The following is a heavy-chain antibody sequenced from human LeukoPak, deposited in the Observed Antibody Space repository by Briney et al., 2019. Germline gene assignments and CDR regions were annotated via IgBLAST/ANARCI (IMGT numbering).Heavy chain of an antibody. CDR3: ARDVGYGDY. Sequence: PGGSLRLSCAASGFTFSNYYMAWVRQAPRKGLKWVASIKRDGSEGYYVGSVKGRFTISRDNAKNSVILQMDSLRVEDTAVYYCARDVGYGDYWGQGTPVTVAS. CDR2: IKRDGSEG. V-gene: IGHV3-7*01. D-gene: IGHD5-18*01. CDR1: GFTFSNYY. J-gene: IGHJ4*02.